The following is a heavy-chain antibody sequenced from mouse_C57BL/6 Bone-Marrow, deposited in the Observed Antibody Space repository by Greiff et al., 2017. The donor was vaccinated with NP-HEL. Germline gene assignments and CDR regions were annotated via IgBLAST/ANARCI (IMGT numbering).Heavy chain of an antibody. J-gene: IGHJ4*01. Sequence: EVKLVESGGGLVKPGGSLKLSCAASGFTFSSYAMSWVRQTPEKRLEWVATISDGGSYTYYPDNVKGRFTISRDNAKNNLYLQMSHLKSEDTAMYYCARDSGYGSSSYAMDYWGQGTSVTVSS. D-gene: IGHD1-1*01. CDR3: ARDSGYGSSSYAMDY. CDR1: GFTFSSYA. V-gene: IGHV5-4*01. CDR2: ISDGGSYT.